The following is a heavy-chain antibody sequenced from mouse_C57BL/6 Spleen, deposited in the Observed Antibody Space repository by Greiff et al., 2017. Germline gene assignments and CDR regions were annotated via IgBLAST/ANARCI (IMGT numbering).Heavy chain of an antibody. V-gene: IGHV5-17*01. D-gene: IGHD2-2*01. CDR3: ARGVGYDWYFDV. CDR1: GFTFSDYG. CDR2: ISSGSSTI. J-gene: IGHJ1*03. Sequence: DVQLQESGGGLVKPGGSLKLSCAASGFTFSDYGMHWVRQAPEKGLEWVAYISSGSSTIYYADTVKGRFTISRDNAKNTLFLQMTSLRSEDTAMYYCARGVGYDWYFDVWGTGTTVTVSS.